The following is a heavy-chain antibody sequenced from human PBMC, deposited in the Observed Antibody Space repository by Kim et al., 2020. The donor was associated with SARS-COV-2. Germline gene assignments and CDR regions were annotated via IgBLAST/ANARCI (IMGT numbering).Heavy chain of an antibody. CDR2: IREDGSRR. CDR1: GFTFTSDW. D-gene: IGHD1-26*01. CDR3: ARDRSYSLDS. V-gene: IGHV3-7*01. Sequence: GGSLRLSCAASGFTFTSDWMSWVRQAPGKGLEWVAKIREDGSRRYYVYSVKGRFTISRDNAKNSLYLQMNSLRAEDTGVYYCARDRSYSLDSGGQGTRVTVSS. J-gene: IGHJ4*02.